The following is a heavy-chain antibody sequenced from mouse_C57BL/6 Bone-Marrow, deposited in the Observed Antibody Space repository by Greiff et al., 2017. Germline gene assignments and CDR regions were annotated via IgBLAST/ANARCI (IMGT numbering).Heavy chain of an antibody. CDR2: IFPGSGST. CDR1: GYTFTDYY. D-gene: IGHD2-2*01. J-gene: IGHJ1*03. CDR3: ARSGGYLSYWYFDV. V-gene: IGHV1-75*01. Sequence: QVHVKQSGPELVKPGASVKISCKASGYTFTDYYINWVKQRPGQGLEWIGWIFPGSGSTYYNEKFKGKATLTVDKSSSTAYMLLSSLTSEDSAVYFCARSGGYLSYWYFDVWGTGTTVTVSS.